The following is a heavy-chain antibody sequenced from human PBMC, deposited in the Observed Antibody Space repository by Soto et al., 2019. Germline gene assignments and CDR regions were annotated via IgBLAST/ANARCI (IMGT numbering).Heavy chain of an antibody. CDR1: GGSISSGGYY. Sequence: QVQLQESGPGLVKPSQTLSLTRTVSGGSISSGGYYWSWIRQHPGKGLEWIGYIYYSGSTYYNPSLKSRVTISVDTSKNQFSLKLSSVTAADTAVYYCARDGNGDTTHAFDPWGQGTLVTVSS. D-gene: IGHD4-17*01. CDR2: IYYSGST. CDR3: ARDGNGDTTHAFDP. J-gene: IGHJ5*02. V-gene: IGHV4-31*03.